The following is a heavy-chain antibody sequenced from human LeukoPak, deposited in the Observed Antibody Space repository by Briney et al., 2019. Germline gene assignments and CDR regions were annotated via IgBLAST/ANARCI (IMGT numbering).Heavy chain of an antibody. J-gene: IGHJ4*02. CDR2: INHSGST. D-gene: IGHD3-10*01. Sequence: SETLSLTCAVYGGSFSGYYWSWIRQPPGKGLEWIGEINHSGSTNYNPSLKSRVTISVDTSKNKFSLKLSSVTAVDTAVYYCARTRSIGWFGNYNYYFDFWGQGTLVTVSS. CDR3: ARTRSIGWFGNYNYYFDF. V-gene: IGHV4-34*01. CDR1: GGSFSGYY.